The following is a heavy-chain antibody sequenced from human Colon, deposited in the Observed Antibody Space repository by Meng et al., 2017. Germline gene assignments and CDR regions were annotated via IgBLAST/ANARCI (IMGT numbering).Heavy chain of an antibody. J-gene: IGHJ4*02. CDR2: IHSSAGT. CDR1: GFSVSSDF. CDR3: ANRFV. D-gene: IGHD3-3*01. Sequence: EVQLAESGGSLVQPGGSLRLSCAVSGFSVSSDFMIWVRQAPGKGLEWVSMIHSSAGTFFADSVKGRFTVSTDNSKNTLYLQMNSLRIEDTAVYHCANRFVWGLGTLVTVSS. V-gene: IGHV3-66*02.